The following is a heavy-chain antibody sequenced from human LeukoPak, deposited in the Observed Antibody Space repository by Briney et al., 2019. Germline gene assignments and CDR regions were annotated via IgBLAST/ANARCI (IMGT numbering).Heavy chain of an antibody. CDR1: GGSINSY. J-gene: IGHJ6*03. Sequence: SETLSLTCTVSGGSINSYWSWIRQPAGKGLEWIGRISGSGTITYNPALQSRLSISIDTSKNQFSLKLMSVTAADTAVYYCARDLTDHYYGRDYYYYMDVWGKGTTVTISS. V-gene: IGHV4-4*07. D-gene: IGHD3-10*01. CDR3: ARDLTDHYYGRDYYYYMDV. CDR2: ISGSGTI.